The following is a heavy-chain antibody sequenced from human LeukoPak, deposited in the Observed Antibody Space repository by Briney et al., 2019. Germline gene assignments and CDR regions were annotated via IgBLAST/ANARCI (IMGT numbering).Heavy chain of an antibody. CDR1: GFSFSRYW. CDR3: AKEGAYPIITYDS. D-gene: IGHD3-10*01. Sequence: PAGTLRLSCAASGFSFSRYWMNWVRQAPGKGLEWVANIKGDGIEKNYVGSVKGRFSISRDNAMNSLYLQMDSLRAEDTAVYYCAKEGAYPIITYDSWGQGALVTVSS. J-gene: IGHJ5*01. V-gene: IGHV3-7*01. CDR2: IKGDGIEK.